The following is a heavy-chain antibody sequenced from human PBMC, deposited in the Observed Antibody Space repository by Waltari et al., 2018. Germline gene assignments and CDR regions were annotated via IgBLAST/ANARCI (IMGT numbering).Heavy chain of an antibody. J-gene: IGHJ4*02. CDR3: AKDLEWLLSVPGLDQ. D-gene: IGHD3-3*01. CDR2: ISYDGSNK. Sequence: QVQLVESGGGVVQLEKSLRLSCADSEFYFSSCAKHWVRQAPGKGLEWLAIISYDGSNKYYGDSVKGRFTISRDNSQNTLYLHIKSLTAEDTAVYYCAKDLEWLLSVPGLDQWGQGTLVTVSS. CDR1: EFYFSSCA. V-gene: IGHV3-30*18.